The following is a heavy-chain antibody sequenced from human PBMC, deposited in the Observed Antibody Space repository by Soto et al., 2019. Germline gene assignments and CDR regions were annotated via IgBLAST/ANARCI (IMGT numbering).Heavy chain of an antibody. CDR2: INPTSGGT. Sequence: ASVKVSCKASVYTFTDYYMHWVRQAPGQGLEWMGWINPTSGGTNYAQRFQGRVTMTRDTSISTAYMELSRLRSDDTAVYYCARGGSSSYKYFQRWGQGTLVTVSS. V-gene: IGHV1-2*02. D-gene: IGHD6-6*01. CDR3: ARGGSSSYKYFQR. J-gene: IGHJ1*01. CDR1: VYTFTDYY.